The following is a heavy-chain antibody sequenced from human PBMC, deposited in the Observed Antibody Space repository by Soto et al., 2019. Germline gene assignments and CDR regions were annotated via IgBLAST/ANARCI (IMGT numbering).Heavy chain of an antibody. V-gene: IGHV3-7*01. Sequence: PRRSLRLSCAASGFTFSSYWMSWVRQAPGKGLEWVANIKQDGSEKYYVDSVKGRFTISRDNAKNSLYLQMNSLRAEDTAVYYCARTLYGEGFDYWGQGTLVTVSS. CDR2: IKQDGSEK. D-gene: IGHD3-10*01. CDR3: ARTLYGEGFDY. J-gene: IGHJ4*02. CDR1: GFTFSSYW.